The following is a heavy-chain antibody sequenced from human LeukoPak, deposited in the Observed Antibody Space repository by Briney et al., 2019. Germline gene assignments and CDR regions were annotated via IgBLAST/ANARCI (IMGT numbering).Heavy chain of an antibody. CDR2: IYPGDSDT. CDR1: GYSVTSYW. V-gene: IGHV5-51*01. Sequence: GESLKISCKGSGYSVTSYWIGWVRQMPGKGPEWMGIIYPGDSDTRYSPSFQGQVTISADKSISTAYLQWSSLKASDTAMYYCARLLRNIAAAVYYFDYWGQGTLVTVSS. J-gene: IGHJ4*02. D-gene: IGHD6-13*01. CDR3: ARLLRNIAAAVYYFDY.